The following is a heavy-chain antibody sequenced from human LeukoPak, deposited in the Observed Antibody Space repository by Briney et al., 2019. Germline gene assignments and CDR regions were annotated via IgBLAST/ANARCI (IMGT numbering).Heavy chain of an antibody. D-gene: IGHD3-22*01. J-gene: IGHJ4*02. CDR2: IYYSGST. V-gene: IGHV4-31*03. CDR3: ARDPFVVVSPAGYDY. Sequence: PSETLSLTCTVSGGSISSGGYYWSWIRQHPGKGLEWIGYIYYSGSTYYNPSLTSRVTISVDTSKNQFSLKLSSVTAADTAVYYCARDPFVVVSPAGYDYWGQGTLVTVSS. CDR1: GGSISSGGYY.